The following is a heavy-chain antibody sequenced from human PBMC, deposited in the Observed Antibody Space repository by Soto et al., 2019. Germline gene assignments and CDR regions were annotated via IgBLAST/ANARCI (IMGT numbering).Heavy chain of an antibody. CDR3: ARHATYYDILSGYYFDY. D-gene: IGHD3-9*01. Sequence: GESLKISCKGSGYSFISYWIAWVRQMPGKGLEWMAIINPGDSETKYGPSFEGQVIISADKSINTAYLQWSSLKASDTAMYYCARHATYYDILSGYYFDYWGQGTQVTVS. V-gene: IGHV5-51*01. J-gene: IGHJ4*02. CDR1: GYSFISYW. CDR2: INPGDSET.